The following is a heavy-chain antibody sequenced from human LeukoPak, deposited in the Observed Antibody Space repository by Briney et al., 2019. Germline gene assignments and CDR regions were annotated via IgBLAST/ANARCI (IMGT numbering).Heavy chain of an antibody. CDR3: ATGELTRDSSSWLYDY. CDR2: ISYDGSNK. CDR1: GFTFSNFA. Sequence: SGRSLRLSCEASGFTFSNFAMHWVRQAPGKGLEWVAIISYDGSNKYYADSVKGRFTISRDNSKNTLYLQMNSLRAEDTAVYYCATGELTRDSSSWLYDYWGQGTLVTVSS. V-gene: IGHV3-30-3*01. D-gene: IGHD6-13*01. J-gene: IGHJ4*02.